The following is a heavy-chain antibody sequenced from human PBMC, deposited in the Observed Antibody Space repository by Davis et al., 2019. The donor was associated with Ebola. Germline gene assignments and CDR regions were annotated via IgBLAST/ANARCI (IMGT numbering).Heavy chain of an antibody. Sequence: SETLSLTCTVSGYSISSGYYWGWIRQPPGKGLEWIGSIYYSGITYYNPSLKSRVTISVDTSKNQFSLKLRSVTAADTAFYYCVRGSDAYKTGYWGQGTLVTVSS. V-gene: IGHV4-38-2*02. J-gene: IGHJ4*02. D-gene: IGHD5-24*01. CDR2: IYYSGIT. CDR3: VRGSDAYKTGY. CDR1: GYSISSGYY.